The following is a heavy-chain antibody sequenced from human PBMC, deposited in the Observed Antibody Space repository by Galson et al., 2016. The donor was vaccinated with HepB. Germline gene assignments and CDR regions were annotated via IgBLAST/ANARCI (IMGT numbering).Heavy chain of an antibody. V-gene: IGHV3-48*02. CDR3: ARDINWGLDY. D-gene: IGHD7-27*01. Sequence: SLRLSCAASGFTFSAYPMNWVRQAPGKGLEWVSHINHDSSAMNYALSMKDRFTISRDNAKNSLFLQMDSLSDEDTAVYYCARDINWGLDYWGQGILVTVPS. CDR2: INHDSSAM. CDR1: GFTFSAYP. J-gene: IGHJ4*02.